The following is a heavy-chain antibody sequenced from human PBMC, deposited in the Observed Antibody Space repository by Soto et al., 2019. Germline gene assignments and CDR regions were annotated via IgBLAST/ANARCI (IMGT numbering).Heavy chain of an antibody. V-gene: IGHV3-23*01. Sequence: EVQLLESGGGLVQPGGSLILSCAASGFTFSSYAMSWVRQAPGKGLVWVSAISGSGGSTYYADSVKGRFTISRDNSQNTLYLQMTSLRAEDTAVYYCAARYGDYLSFDYWGQGTLVTVSS. D-gene: IGHD4-17*01. J-gene: IGHJ4*02. CDR3: AARYGDYLSFDY. CDR1: GFTFSSYA. CDR2: ISGSGGST.